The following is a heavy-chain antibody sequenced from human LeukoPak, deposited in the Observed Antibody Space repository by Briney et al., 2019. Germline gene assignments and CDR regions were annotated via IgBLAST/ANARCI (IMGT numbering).Heavy chain of an antibody. D-gene: IGHD3-3*01. Sequence: GGSLRLSCAASGFTFSSYSMHWVRQAPGKGLEWVAVIWYDGSNKYYADSVKGRFTISRDNSKNTLYLQMNSLRAEDTAVYYCAKYHIGRDFWSGPWADVWGKGTTVTVSS. J-gene: IGHJ6*04. V-gene: IGHV3-30*02. CDR1: GFTFSSYS. CDR2: IWYDGSNK. CDR3: AKYHIGRDFWSGPWADV.